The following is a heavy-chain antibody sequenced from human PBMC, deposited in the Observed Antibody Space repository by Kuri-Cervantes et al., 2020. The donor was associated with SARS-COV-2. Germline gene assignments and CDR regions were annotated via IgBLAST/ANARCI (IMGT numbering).Heavy chain of an antibody. Sequence: ASVKVSCKASGGTFSSYDFSWVRQAPGQGLEWMGWMNPNSGNTGYAQKFQGRVTMTRNTSISTAYMELSSLRSEDTAVYYCARNPDAYYDFWSGPGLQWFDPWGQGTLVTVSS. CDR3: ARNPDAYYDFWSGPGLQWFDP. V-gene: IGHV1-8*02. D-gene: IGHD3-3*01. CDR2: MNPNSGNT. J-gene: IGHJ5*02. CDR1: GGTFSSYD.